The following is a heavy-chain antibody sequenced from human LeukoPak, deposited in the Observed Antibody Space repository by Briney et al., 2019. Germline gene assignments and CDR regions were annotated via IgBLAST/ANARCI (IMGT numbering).Heavy chain of an antibody. CDR2: MYYSGST. Sequence: PSETLSLTCTVSGGSISSSYYWGWIRQPPGKGLEWIGSMYYSGSTYYNPSLKSRVTISVDTSKNQSSLKLSSVTAADTAVYYCARQYYYNRAIYSKLDYWGQGTLVTVSS. V-gene: IGHV4-39*01. J-gene: IGHJ4*02. CDR3: ARQYYYNRAIYSKLDY. D-gene: IGHD3-22*01. CDR1: GGSISSSYY.